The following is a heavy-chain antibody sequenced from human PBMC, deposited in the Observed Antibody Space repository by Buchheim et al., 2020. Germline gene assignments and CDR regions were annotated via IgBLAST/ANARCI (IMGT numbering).Heavy chain of an antibody. Sequence: QAQLQESGPGLVKPSETLSLTCSVSGGSITGYYWSWIRQPPGKGLEWIGYIYYSGSTSYSPSLKSRVSISVDTSKDQLFLKLSSVTAADTAVYFCVRGGFGEFLWWFDYWGQGAL. J-gene: IGHJ4*02. D-gene: IGHD2-21*01. CDR1: GGSITGYY. CDR2: IYYSGST. CDR3: VRGGFGEFLWWFDY. V-gene: IGHV4-59*01.